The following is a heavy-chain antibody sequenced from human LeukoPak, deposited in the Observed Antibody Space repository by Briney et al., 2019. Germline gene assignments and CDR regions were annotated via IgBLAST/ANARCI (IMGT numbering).Heavy chain of an antibody. CDR3: ARDSSTRGGFDY. CDR2: IYHDGST. J-gene: IGHJ4*02. Sequence: SETLSLTCTVSVGPISSSSYSWGWARQPPGKGLEWIGSIYHDGSTHHNPSLKSRVTISADTSKNQYSLRLSSVTAADTAVYYCARDSSTRGGFDYWGQGTLVTVSS. D-gene: IGHD3-10*01. CDR1: VGPISSSSYS. V-gene: IGHV4-39*02.